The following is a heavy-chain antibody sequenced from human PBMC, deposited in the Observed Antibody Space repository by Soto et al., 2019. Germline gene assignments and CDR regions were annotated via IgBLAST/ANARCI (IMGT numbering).Heavy chain of an antibody. D-gene: IGHD2-21*02. CDR2: INPNSGGT. CDR3: VLESYCGVYCYPS. V-gene: IGHV1-2*04. Sequence: ASVKISCKASGYTFPGYYMHWVRQAPGQGLEWMGWINPNSGGTNYAQKFQGWVTMTRDTSISTAYMELNGLTVEDTAVYYCVLESYCGVYCYPSWGQGTPVTVSS. J-gene: IGHJ5*02. CDR1: GYTFPGYY.